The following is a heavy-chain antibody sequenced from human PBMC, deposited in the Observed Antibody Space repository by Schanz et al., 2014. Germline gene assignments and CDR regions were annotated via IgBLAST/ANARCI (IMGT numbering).Heavy chain of an antibody. V-gene: IGHV3-21*01. CDR1: GFTFSTFG. CDR2: ISPGGTYI. J-gene: IGHJ4*02. D-gene: IGHD2-2*01. Sequence: EVQLAESGGGLVKPGGSLRLPCAASGFTFSTFGMNWVRQAPGKGLEWVSAISPGGTYIYYADSVRGRFTISRDDAKNSLYLQMNSLRAEDTAVYYCIRGDIMVVPVAHFWGQGILVTVSS. CDR3: IRGDIMVVPVAHF.